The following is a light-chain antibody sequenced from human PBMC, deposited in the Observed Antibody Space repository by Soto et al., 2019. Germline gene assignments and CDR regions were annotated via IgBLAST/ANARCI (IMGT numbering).Light chain of an antibody. J-gene: IGLJ2*01. CDR3: CSYAGSYTVV. CDR1: SSDIGAYDY. Sequence: QSALTQPASLSGSPGQSITISCTGTSSDIGAYDYVSWFQQHPGKAPKLMISEVSKRPSGVPDRFSGSKSGNTASLTISGLQAEDEADYYCCSYAGSYTVVFGGGTKLTVL. CDR2: EVS. V-gene: IGLV2-11*01.